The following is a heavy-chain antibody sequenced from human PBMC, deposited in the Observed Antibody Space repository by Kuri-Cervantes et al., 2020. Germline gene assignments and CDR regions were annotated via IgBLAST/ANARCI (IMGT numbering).Heavy chain of an antibody. J-gene: IGHJ5*02. CDR2: IDSDNGKT. D-gene: IGHD6-6*01. Sequence: ASVKVSCKASGYTFTNYAIHWVRQAPGQRLEWMGWIDSDNGKTKYSQKFQGRVAITRDTSASTAYMELSRLRSDDTAMYHCARSIGSWGYNWFDPWGQGTLVTVSS. CDR3: ARSIGSWGYNWFDP. V-gene: IGHV1-3*04. CDR1: GYTFTNYA.